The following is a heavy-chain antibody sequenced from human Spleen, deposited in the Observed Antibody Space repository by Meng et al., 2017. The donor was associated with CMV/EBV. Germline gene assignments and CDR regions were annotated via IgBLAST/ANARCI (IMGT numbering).Heavy chain of an antibody. D-gene: IGHD2-2*02. CDR3: ARDRQYCSSTSCYRGYYYYYGMDV. J-gene: IGHJ6*02. Sequence: GGSLRLSCAASGFTCSSYALHWVRQAPGKGLEWVPVISYDGSNKYYAGSVKGRFTISRDNSKNILYLQMNSLRAEDTAVYYCARDRQYCSSTSCYRGYYYYYGMDVWGQGTTVTVSS. V-gene: IGHV3-30*04. CDR1: GFTCSSYA. CDR2: ISYDGSNK.